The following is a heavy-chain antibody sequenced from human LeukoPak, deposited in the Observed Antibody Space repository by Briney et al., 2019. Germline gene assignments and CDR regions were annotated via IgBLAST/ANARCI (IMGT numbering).Heavy chain of an antibody. CDR3: AKDQIAVAGLPFDY. CDR1: GFTFSYYG. Sequence: PGGSLRLSCAASGFTFSYYGMNWVRQAPGKGLEWVSAIGGSGGSTYYADSVKGRFTISRDNSKNTLYLQMNSLRAKDTAVYYCAKDQIAVAGLPFDYWGQGTLVTVSS. D-gene: IGHD6-19*01. V-gene: IGHV3-23*01. J-gene: IGHJ4*02. CDR2: IGGSGGST.